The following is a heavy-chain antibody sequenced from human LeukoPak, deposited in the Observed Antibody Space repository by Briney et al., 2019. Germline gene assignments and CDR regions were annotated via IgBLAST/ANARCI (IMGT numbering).Heavy chain of an antibody. CDR1: GGSISSYY. V-gene: IGHV4-59*12. CDR3: ARGNRLGSSGWLDFDY. Sequence: PSETLSLTCTVSGGSISSYYWSWIRQPPGKGLEWIGYIYYSGSTNYNPSLKSRVTISVDTSKNQFSLKLSSVTAADTAVYYCARGNRLGSSGWLDFDYWGQGALVTVSS. CDR2: IYYSGST. D-gene: IGHD6-19*01. J-gene: IGHJ4*02.